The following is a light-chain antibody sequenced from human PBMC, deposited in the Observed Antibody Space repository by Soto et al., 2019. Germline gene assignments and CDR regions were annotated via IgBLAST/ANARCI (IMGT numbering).Light chain of an antibody. J-gene: IGLJ1*01. Sequence: QSRLTQPDSGSGSTRQSITISCTCTSSDLAMYNYVSWYQQQPGKAPKLMIYQVTNRPSGVSNRFSGSTSGNTASLTISGLQAEDEADYYCSSYTDSSNYVFGTGTKVTVL. CDR2: QVT. CDR1: SSDLAMYNY. CDR3: SSYTDSSNYV. V-gene: IGLV2-14*01.